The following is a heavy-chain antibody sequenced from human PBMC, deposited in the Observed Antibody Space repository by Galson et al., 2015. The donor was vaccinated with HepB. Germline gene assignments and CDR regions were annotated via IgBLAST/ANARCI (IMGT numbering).Heavy chain of an antibody. V-gene: IGHV3-43*01. J-gene: IGHJ6*02. CDR1: GFTFDDYT. Sequence: SLRLSCAASGFTFDDYTMHWVRQAPGKGLEWVSLISWDGVTTYYADSVKGRFTVSRDNSKHSLFLQMNSLRTQDTALYYCVKDLTYYYGSGISRAYGLDVWGQGTPGTVAS. CDR2: ISWDGVTT. D-gene: IGHD3-10*01. CDR3: VKDLTYYYGSGISRAYGLDV.